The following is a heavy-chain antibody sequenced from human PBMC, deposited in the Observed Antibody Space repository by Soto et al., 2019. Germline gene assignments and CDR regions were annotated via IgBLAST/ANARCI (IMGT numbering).Heavy chain of an antibody. CDR3: AGSLGYFVRAY. CDR2: ISSSSRNT. V-gene: IGHV3-11*06. CDR1: GFTFSDYYY. Sequence: GGSLRLSCAASGFTFSDYYYMTWIRQAPGKGLEWISYISSSSRNTNYADSVKGRFTISRDNAKNSLYLQMNSLRVEDTAVYYCAGSLGYFVRAYWGQGTPVTVSS. D-gene: IGHD3-22*01. J-gene: IGHJ4*02.